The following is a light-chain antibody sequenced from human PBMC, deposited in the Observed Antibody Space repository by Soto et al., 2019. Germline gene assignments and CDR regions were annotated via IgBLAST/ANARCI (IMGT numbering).Light chain of an antibody. CDR2: DAS. CDR3: QQSSTWPT. V-gene: IGKV3-11*01. CDR1: QTVDSY. J-gene: IGKJ5*01. Sequence: ILLTQSPATRSVSPVEIATLSFRASQTVDSYLAWYQQKPGQAPRLLIYDASNRATGIPARFIGSGSGTDFTLTISSLDTEDFAIYYCQQSSTWPTFGQGTRLEIK.